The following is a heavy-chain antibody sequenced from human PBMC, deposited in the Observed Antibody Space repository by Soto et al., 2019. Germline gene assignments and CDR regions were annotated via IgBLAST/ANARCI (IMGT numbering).Heavy chain of an antibody. D-gene: IGHD5-18*01. CDR1: GGSFSGYY. V-gene: IGHV4-34*01. Sequence: PSETLSLTCAVYGGSFSGYYWSWNRQPPGKGLEWIGEINHSGSTNYNPSLKSRVTISVDTSKNQFSLKLSSVTAADTAVYYCARGHGPPSGRIQLWSQDYWGQGTLVTVSS. CDR3: ARGHGPPSGRIQLWSQDY. J-gene: IGHJ4*02. CDR2: INHSGST.